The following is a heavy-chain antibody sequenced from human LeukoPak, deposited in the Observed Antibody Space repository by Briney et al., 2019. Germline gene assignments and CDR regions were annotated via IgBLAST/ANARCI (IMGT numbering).Heavy chain of an antibody. V-gene: IGHV3-48*03. CDR3: ARGPLIAVTGTGY. CDR1: GFTFSSYE. CDR2: ISTSGNTT. D-gene: IGHD6-19*01. Sequence: GGSLRLSCAASGFTFSSYEMNWVRQAPGKGLEWVSYISTSGNTTYYADSVKGRFTMSRDNAKKSLFLQMDRLGADDTAVYHCARGPLIAVTGTGYWGQGTLVTVSS. J-gene: IGHJ4*02.